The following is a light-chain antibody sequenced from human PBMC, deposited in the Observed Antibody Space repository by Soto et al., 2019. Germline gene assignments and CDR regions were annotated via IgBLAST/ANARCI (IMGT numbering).Light chain of an antibody. CDR3: QSYDSSLSVYVV. CDR2: GNS. Sequence: QSVLTQPPSVSGAPGQRVTISCTGSSSNIGAGYDVQWYQQPPGSAPKLLIFGNSNRPSGVPDRFSGSKFGTSASLAITGLQAEDEAHYYCQSYDSSLSVYVVFGGGTQLTVL. V-gene: IGLV1-40*01. CDR1: SSNIGAGYD. J-gene: IGLJ2*01.